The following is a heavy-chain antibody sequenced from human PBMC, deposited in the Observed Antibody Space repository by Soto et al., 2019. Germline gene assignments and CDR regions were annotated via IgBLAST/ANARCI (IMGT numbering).Heavy chain of an antibody. CDR1: GFTFDDYA. V-gene: IGHV3-9*01. CDR2: ISWNSGSI. CDR3: AKDERTTGTNWFDP. D-gene: IGHD1-1*01. J-gene: IGHJ5*02. Sequence: SLKISCAASGFTFDDYAMHWVRQAPGKGLEWVSGISWNSGSIGYADSVKGRFTISRDNAKNSLYLQMNSLRAEDTALYYCAKDERTTGTNWFDPWGQGTLVTVSS.